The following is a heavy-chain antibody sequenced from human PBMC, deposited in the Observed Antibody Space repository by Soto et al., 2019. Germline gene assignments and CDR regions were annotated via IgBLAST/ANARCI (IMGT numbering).Heavy chain of an antibody. CDR3: ARGPSSSSAFGRWFDP. Sequence: SETLSLTCTVSGGSISSYYWSWIRQPAGKGLEWIGRIYTSGSTNYNPSLKSRVTMSVDTSKNQFSLKLSSVTAADTAVYYCARGPSSSSAFGRWFDPWGQGTLVTVSS. J-gene: IGHJ5*02. D-gene: IGHD6-6*01. CDR2: IYTSGST. V-gene: IGHV4-4*07. CDR1: GGSISSYY.